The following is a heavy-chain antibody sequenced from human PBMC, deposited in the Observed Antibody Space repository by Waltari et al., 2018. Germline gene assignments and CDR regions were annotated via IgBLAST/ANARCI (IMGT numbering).Heavy chain of an antibody. J-gene: IGHJ6*02. CDR3: ANGDV. CDR2: ITPNGGRT. Sequence: EVQLVESGGGVVRPGGSLRLSCAASGFTFDAHGMNWVRQAPGKGLEWVSGITPNGGRTGYIDSVKGRFTISRDNSKNTLYLQMNSLRAEDTAVYYCANGDVWGQGTTVTVSS. V-gene: IGHV3-20*04. CDR1: GFTFDAHG.